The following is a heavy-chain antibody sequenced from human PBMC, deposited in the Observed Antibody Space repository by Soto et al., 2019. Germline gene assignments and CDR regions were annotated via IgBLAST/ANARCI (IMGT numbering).Heavy chain of an antibody. CDR3: ARGPFFARYQPFDA. D-gene: IGHD1-20*01. V-gene: IGHV4-59*01. CDR2: IHVTGNT. J-gene: IGHJ4*02. CDR1: GGSMNNYL. Sequence: SETLSITCTVSGGSMNNYLWSWIRQTPGDGLEWIGYIHVTGNTYHNPSLKSPVTISIDASKTQFFLTLTSVTAADTAVYYCARGPFFARYQPFDAWGRGILVTVSS.